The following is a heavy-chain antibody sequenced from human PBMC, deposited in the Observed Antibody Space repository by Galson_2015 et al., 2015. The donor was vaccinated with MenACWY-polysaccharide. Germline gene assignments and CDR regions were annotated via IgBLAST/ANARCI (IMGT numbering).Heavy chain of an antibody. CDR2: INSDASST. V-gene: IGHV3-74*01. Sequence: SLRLSCAASGFTFSNNWIHWVRQAPGKGLVWVSRINSDASSTAYADSVKGRFTTSRDNAKNTLYLQMNSLRVEDTAVYYCVGPLGRGGTGAYGMDAWGQGTTVTVSS. CDR3: VGPLGRGGTGAYGMDA. D-gene: IGHD3-10*01. J-gene: IGHJ6*02. CDR1: GFTFSNNW.